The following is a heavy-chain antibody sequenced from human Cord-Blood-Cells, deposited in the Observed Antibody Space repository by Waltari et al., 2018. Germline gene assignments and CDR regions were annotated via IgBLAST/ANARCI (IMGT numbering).Heavy chain of an antibody. D-gene: IGHD3-10*01. CDR1: GYTFTGYY. CDR2: INPNSGGT. J-gene: IGHJ6*02. CDR3: ARGPGITMVQGVIHKNYGMDV. V-gene: IGHV1-2*04. Sequence: QVQLVQSGDEVKQPGASVKVSCKASGYTFTGYYMHWVRQAPGQGLEWMGWINPNSGGTNYAQKFQGWVTMTRDTSISTAYMELSRLRSDDTAVYYCARGPGITMVQGVIHKNYGMDVWGQGTTVTVSS.